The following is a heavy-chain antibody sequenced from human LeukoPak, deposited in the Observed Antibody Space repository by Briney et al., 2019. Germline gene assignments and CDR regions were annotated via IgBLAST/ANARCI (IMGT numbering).Heavy chain of an antibody. CDR1: GYTFTNYY. V-gene: IGHV1-46*01. Sequence: ASVKVSCKASGYTFTNYYMHWVRQAPGQGLEWMGIVNPSGGSTSYAQKFQGRVTMTRDMSTCTVYMELSSLRSEDTAVYYCARASIAVAAIKFDYWGQGTLVTVSS. J-gene: IGHJ4*02. D-gene: IGHD6-19*01. CDR2: VNPSGGST. CDR3: ARASIAVAAIKFDY.